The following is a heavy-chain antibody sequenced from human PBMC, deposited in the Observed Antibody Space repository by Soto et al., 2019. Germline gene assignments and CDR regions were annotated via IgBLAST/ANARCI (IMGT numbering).Heavy chain of an antibody. CDR3: ARKRPNCGGDCYSH. Sequence: SLKVSCKASGGTFSSYAISWVRQAPGQGLEWMGGIIPIFGTANYAQKFQGRVTITADKSTSTAYMELSSLRSEDTAVYYCARKRPNCGGDCYSHWGQGTLVTVSS. V-gene: IGHV1-69*06. J-gene: IGHJ4*02. CDR2: IIPIFGTA. CDR1: GGTFSSYA. D-gene: IGHD2-21*02.